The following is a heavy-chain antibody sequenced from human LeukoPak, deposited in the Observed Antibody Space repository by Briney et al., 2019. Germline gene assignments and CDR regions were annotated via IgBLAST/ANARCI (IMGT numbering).Heavy chain of an antibody. CDR2: IYSGGST. J-gene: IGHJ1*01. CDR1: GFTVSSNY. Sequence: GGSLRLSCAASGFTVSSNYMSWVRQAPGKGLEWVSVIYSGGSTYYADSVKGRFTISRDNSKNTLYLQMNSLRAEDTAVYYCARDSARGGEYFQHWGQGTLVTVSS. CDR3: ARDSARGGEYFQH. V-gene: IGHV3-66*01. D-gene: IGHD3-10*01.